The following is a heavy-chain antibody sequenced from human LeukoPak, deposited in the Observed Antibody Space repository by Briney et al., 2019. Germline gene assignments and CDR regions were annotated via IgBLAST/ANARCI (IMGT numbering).Heavy chain of an antibody. J-gene: IGHJ4*02. CDR2: ISSNGGST. Sequence: GGSLRLSCAASGFTFSSYAMHWVRQAPGKGLEYVSAISSNGGSTYYANSVKGRFTISRDNSKNTLYLQMGSLRAEDTAVYYCAKDRNYYYDSSAYDYWGQGTLVTVPS. CDR3: AKDRNYYYDSSAYDY. D-gene: IGHD3-22*01. CDR1: GFTFSSYA. V-gene: IGHV3-64*01.